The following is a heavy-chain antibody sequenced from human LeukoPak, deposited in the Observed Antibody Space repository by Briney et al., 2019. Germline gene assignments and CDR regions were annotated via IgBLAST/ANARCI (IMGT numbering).Heavy chain of an antibody. V-gene: IGHV3-53*01. J-gene: IGHJ4*02. CDR1: GFTFSSYS. CDR2: IYSGDT. CDR3: ARRAGAYSHPYDY. D-gene: IGHD4/OR15-4a*01. Sequence: PGGSLGLSCAASGFTFSSYSMSWVRQAPGKGLEWVSFIYSGDTHYSDSVKGRFTIPRDHSKNTLYLQMNSLRAEDTAVYYCARRAGAYSHPYDYWGQGTLVTVSS.